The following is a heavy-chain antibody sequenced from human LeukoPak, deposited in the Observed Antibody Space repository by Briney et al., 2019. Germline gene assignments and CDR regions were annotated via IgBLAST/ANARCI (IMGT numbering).Heavy chain of an antibody. CDR1: GFTFSSYG. D-gene: IGHD3-22*01. CDR2: ISYDGSNK. Sequence: GRSLRLSCAASGFTFSSYGMHWVRQAPGKGLEWVAVISYDGSNKYYADSVKGRFTISRDNSKNTLYLQMNSLSAEDTAVYYCAKGFFYYDSSGYPYFDYWGQGTLVTVSS. J-gene: IGHJ4*02. V-gene: IGHV3-30*18. CDR3: AKGFFYYDSSGYPYFDY.